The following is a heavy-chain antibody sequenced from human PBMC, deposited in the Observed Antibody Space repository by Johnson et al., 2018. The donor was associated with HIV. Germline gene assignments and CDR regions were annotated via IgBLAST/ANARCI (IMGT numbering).Heavy chain of an antibody. J-gene: IGHJ3*02. CDR2: IKTKTDGGTT. CDR1: GFTVSSNY. D-gene: IGHD6-19*01. Sequence: VQLVESGGGLIQPGGSLRLSCAASGFTVSSNYMSWVRQAPGKGLEWVGRIKTKTDGGTTDYPAPVKGRFTISRDDSKNTLYLQMSSLKIEDTAGYYCTSVSSGWYGGAFDIWGRGTMVTVSS. CDR3: TSVSSGWYGGAFDI. V-gene: IGHV3-15*01.